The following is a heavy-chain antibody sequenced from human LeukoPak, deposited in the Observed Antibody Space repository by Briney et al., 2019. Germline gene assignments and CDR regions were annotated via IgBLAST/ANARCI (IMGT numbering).Heavy chain of an antibody. V-gene: IGHV6-1*01. Sequence: SQTLSLTCAISGDSVSNNNAAWNWIRQSPSRGLEWLGRTYYSSKWFHHYAVSVKSRITISPDTSKNQFSLQLNSVTPDDTAVYYCAREGITMISLPYYFDYWGQGTLVTVSS. CDR2: TYYSSKWFH. J-gene: IGHJ4*02. D-gene: IGHD3-22*01. CDR3: AREGITMISLPYYFDY. CDR1: GDSVSNNNAA.